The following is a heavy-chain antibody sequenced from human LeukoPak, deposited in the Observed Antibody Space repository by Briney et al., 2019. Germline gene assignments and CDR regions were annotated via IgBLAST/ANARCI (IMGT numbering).Heavy chain of an antibody. CDR1: GFTVSSNY. J-gene: IGHJ6*02. CDR3: AREEAVGGTYYGLDV. Sequence: GSLRLSCAASGFTVSSNYTSWVRQAPGKGLEWVSVIFGGSNTYYAESVKGRFTITTDNSKNTVYLQMNSLRAEDTAVYYCAREEAVGGTYYGLDVWGQGTTVTVSS. CDR2: IFGGSNT. V-gene: IGHV3-66*01. D-gene: IGHD6-19*01.